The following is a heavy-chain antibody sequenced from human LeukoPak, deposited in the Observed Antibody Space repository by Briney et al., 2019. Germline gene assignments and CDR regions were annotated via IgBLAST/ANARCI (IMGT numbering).Heavy chain of an antibody. Sequence: ASVKVSCKASGGTFSSYAISLVRQAPGQGLEWMGGIIPIFGTANDAQKFQGRVTITADESTSTAYMELSSLRSEDTAVYYCARGRREEWELPIDYWGQGTLVTVSS. V-gene: IGHV1-69*01. CDR2: IIPIFGTA. CDR3: ARGRREEWELPIDY. D-gene: IGHD1-26*01. J-gene: IGHJ4*02. CDR1: GGTFSSYA.